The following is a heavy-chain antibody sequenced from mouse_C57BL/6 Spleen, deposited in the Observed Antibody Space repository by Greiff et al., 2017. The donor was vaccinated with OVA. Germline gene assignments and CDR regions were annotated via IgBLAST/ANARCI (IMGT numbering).Heavy chain of an antibody. CDR3: VGGNSRFYAMDY. D-gene: IGHD2-1*01. Sequence: GGGLVQPKGSLKLSCAASGFSFNTYAMNWVRQAPGKGLEWVARIRSKSNNYATYYADSVKDRFTISRDDSESMLYLQMNNLKTEDTAMYYCVGGNSRFYAMDYWGQGTSGTVSS. CDR1: GFSFNTYA. V-gene: IGHV10-1*01. CDR2: IRSKSNNYAT. J-gene: IGHJ4*01.